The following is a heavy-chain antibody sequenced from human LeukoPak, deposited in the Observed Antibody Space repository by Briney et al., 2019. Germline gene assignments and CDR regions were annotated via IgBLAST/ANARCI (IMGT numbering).Heavy chain of an antibody. CDR3: ARPRYCSGGSCYSDAFDI. D-gene: IGHD2-15*01. V-gene: IGHV3-21*01. CDR2: ISSSSSYI. CDR1: GFTFSSYS. J-gene: IGHJ3*02. Sequence: GGSLRLSCAASGFTFSSYSMNWVRQAPGKGLEWVSSISSSSSYIYYADSVKGRFTISRDNAKNSLYLQMNSLRAEDTAVYYCARPRYCSGGSCYSDAFDIWGQGTMVTVSS.